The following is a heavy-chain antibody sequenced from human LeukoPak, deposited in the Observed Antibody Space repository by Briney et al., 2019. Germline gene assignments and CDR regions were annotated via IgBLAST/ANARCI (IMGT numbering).Heavy chain of an antibody. Sequence: SVKVSCKASGGTFSSYAISWVRQAPGQGLEWMGRIIPILGIANYAQKFQGRVTITADKSTSTAYMELSSLRSEDTAVYYCAGAKRLMANFDYWGQGTLVTVSS. V-gene: IGHV1-69*04. CDR3: AGAKRLMANFDY. CDR1: GGTFSSYA. J-gene: IGHJ4*02. D-gene: IGHD3-16*01. CDR2: IIPILGIA.